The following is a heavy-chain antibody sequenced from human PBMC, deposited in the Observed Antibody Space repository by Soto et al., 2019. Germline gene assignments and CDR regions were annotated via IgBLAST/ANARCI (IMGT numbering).Heavy chain of an antibody. CDR3: VRYRLKYLGYSGYDWPLED. CDR2: IKEDGSEK. D-gene: IGHD5-12*01. J-gene: IGHJ4*02. CDR1: GFTFGAYW. Sequence: EGHLVESGGGLVQPGGSQRLSCAASGFTFGAYWLSWVRQAPGKGLEWVANIKEDGSEKYYVDRVKGRFTISRDNAKKSLELQMNILRAEDTAVYCCVRYRLKYLGYSGYDWPLEDWGQGTLVIVSS. V-gene: IGHV3-7*03.